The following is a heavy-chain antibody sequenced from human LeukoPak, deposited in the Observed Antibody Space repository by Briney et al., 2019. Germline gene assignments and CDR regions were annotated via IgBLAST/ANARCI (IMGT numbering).Heavy chain of an antibody. CDR2: IYHSGST. CDR3: ARDVGDGYNFNAFDI. D-gene: IGHD5-24*01. CDR1: GGSFSGYY. Sequence: SETLSLTCAVYGGSFSGYYWSWIRQPPGKGLEWIGYIYHSGSTYYNPSLKSRVTISVDRSKNQFSLKLSSVTAADTAVYYCARDVGDGYNFNAFDIWGQGTMVTVSS. J-gene: IGHJ3*02. V-gene: IGHV4-34*01.